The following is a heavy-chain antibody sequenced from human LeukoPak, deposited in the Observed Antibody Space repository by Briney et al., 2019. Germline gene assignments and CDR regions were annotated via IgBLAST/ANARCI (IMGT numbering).Heavy chain of an antibody. CDR2: APHDRSSP. J-gene: IGHJ4*02. V-gene: IGHV3-30*03. Sequence: GGSLRLSCAVSGFRFNSHHMRWVRQAPNKGLEWVAVAPHDRSSPSHAASVNGRFTISRDNSKDTLFLHMDSLRVDDTAIYYCARQSLGASGLDHWGQGVLVTVSS. CDR1: GFRFNSHH. CDR3: ARQSLGASGLDH. D-gene: IGHD1-26*01.